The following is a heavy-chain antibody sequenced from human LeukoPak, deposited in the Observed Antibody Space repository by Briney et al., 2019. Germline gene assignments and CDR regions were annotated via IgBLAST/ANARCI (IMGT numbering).Heavy chain of an antibody. V-gene: IGHV3-48*03. Sequence: GGSLRLSCAASGFTFSSYEMNWVRQAPGKGLEWVSYISSSGSTIYYADSVKGRFTISRDNAKNSLYLQMNSLRAEDTALYYCAREAAVVPATIDYWGQGTLVTVSS. J-gene: IGHJ4*02. D-gene: IGHD2-2*01. CDR2: ISSSGSTI. CDR3: AREAAVVPATIDY. CDR1: GFTFSSYE.